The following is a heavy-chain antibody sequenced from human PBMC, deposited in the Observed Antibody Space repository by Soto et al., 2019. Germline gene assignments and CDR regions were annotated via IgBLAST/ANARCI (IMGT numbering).Heavy chain of an antibody. D-gene: IGHD3-16*01. J-gene: IGHJ3*01. CDR3: ARARSNASSGFDV. V-gene: IGHV3-74*01. CDR2: LEGVSLIKTDGTFT. Sequence: GGILRLPCLVSGCTISSHWMHWVRQTPGQGLERVPRLEGVSLIKTDGTFTSYADSAEGRSTISRDNVKNTVYLQMNSLRAADTGVFHCARARSNASSGFDVWGQGTTVPVSS. CDR1: GCTISSHW.